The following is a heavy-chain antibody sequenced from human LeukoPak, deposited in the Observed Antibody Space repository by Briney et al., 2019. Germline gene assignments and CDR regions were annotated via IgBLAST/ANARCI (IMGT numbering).Heavy chain of an antibody. V-gene: IGHV3-53*01. CDR1: GFTFDDYA. CDR3: ARAYSNYWDYYYYYMDV. D-gene: IGHD4-11*01. J-gene: IGHJ6*03. Sequence: GRSLRLSCAASGFTFDDYAMHWVRQAPGKGLGWVSVIYSGGSTYYADSVKGRFTISRDNSKNTLYLQMNSLRAEDTAVYYCARAYSNYWDYYYYYMDVWGKGTTVTVSS. CDR2: IYSGGST.